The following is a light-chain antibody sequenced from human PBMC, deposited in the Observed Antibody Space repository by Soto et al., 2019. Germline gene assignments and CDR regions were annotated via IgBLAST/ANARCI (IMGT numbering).Light chain of an antibody. V-gene: IGLV2-14*01. Sequence: QSALTQPASVSGSPGQSITISCTGTSSDVGGYNYVSWYQQHPGKAPKLMIYEVSNRPSGVSNRFSGSKSGNTASLTISGLQAEDEDAYYCSSYISSSPPYFRTGTKVT. J-gene: IGLJ1*01. CDR2: EVS. CDR3: SSYISSSPPY. CDR1: SSDVGGYNY.